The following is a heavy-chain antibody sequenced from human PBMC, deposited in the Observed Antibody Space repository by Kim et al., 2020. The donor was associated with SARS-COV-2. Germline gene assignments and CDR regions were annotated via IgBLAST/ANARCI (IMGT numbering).Heavy chain of an antibody. Sequence: GGSLRLSCVASGFTFSNYWMHWVRQVPGKGLEWVSRINTDGRITNYADSVKGRFTISRDNAKNTLYVQMNSLRAEDTAVYYCAKDLIYNLPDHWGQGTLVTVSS. CDR1: GFTFSNYW. CDR2: INTDGRIT. V-gene: IGHV3-74*01. CDR3: AKDLIYNLPDH. J-gene: IGHJ4*02. D-gene: IGHD1-1*01.